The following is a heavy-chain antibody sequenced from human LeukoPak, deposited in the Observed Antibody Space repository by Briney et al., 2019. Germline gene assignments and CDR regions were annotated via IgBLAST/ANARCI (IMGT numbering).Heavy chain of an antibody. CDR3: ARDRTYGMDV. D-gene: IGHD3/OR15-3a*01. Sequence: PGGSLRLFCAASGFTFSSYWMHWVRQAPGKGLVWVSSIKSAGSSTSYADSVKGRFTISRDNAKNTLYLQMNSLRAEDTAVYHCARDRTYGMDVWGQGTTVTVSS. CDR2: IKSAGSST. CDR1: GFTFSSYW. J-gene: IGHJ6*02. V-gene: IGHV3-74*01.